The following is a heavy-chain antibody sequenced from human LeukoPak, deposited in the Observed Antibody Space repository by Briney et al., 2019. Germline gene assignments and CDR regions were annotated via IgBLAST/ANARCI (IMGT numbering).Heavy chain of an antibody. CDR1: GLTFSGSA. J-gene: IGHJ4*02. CDR3: AKVLVLVSANRYYFDY. D-gene: IGHD2-15*01. Sequence: PGGSLRLSCAASGLTFSGSAMSWVRQAPGKGLEWVSLISGSGNSTYYADSVKGRCTISRDNSKNTLYLQMNSLRAQDTAVYYCAKVLVLVSANRYYFDYWGQGTLVTVSS. V-gene: IGHV3-23*01. CDR2: ISGSGNST.